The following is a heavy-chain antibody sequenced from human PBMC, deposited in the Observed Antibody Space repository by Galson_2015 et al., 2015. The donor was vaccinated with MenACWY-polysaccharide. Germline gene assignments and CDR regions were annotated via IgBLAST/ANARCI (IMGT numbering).Heavy chain of an antibody. D-gene: IGHD4-17*01. V-gene: IGHV5-51*03. CDR2: IYPADSDT. CDR3: ARLSATGTVTFDY. CDR1: GYSFTSNW. J-gene: IGHJ4*02. Sequence: QSGAEVKKPGESLKISCKGSGYSFTSNWIGWVRQMPGKGLEWMGIIYPADSDTRYSPSFPGQGTISADKSIRTAYLQWSSLKASDIAVYYCARLSATGTVTFDYWGQGTLVTVSS.